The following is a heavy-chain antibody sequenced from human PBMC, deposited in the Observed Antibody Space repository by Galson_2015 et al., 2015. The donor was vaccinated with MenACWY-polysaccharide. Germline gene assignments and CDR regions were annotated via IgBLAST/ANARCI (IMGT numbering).Heavy chain of an antibody. CDR1: GFTFGSYG. V-gene: IGHV3-48*02. CDR3: ARVLKGLVGATPDY. D-gene: IGHD1-26*01. CDR2: IGGGGTI. Sequence: SLRLSCAASGFTFGSYGMTWVGQAPGKGLEGVSYIGGGGTINYADSVKGRFTLSRDTAKNSLYLQMNSLRDDDTAVYYCARVLKGLVGATPDYWGQGTLVTVSS. J-gene: IGHJ4*02.